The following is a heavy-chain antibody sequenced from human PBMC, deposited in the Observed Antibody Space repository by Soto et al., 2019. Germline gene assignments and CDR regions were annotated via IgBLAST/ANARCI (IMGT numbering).Heavy chain of an antibody. CDR3: ARYGFYYDFWSGSAFDI. Sequence: ASVKVSCKASGYTFTSYGISWVRQAPGQGLEWMGWISAYNGNTNYAQKLQGRVTMTTDTSTSTAYMELRSLRSDDTAVYYCARYGFYYDFWSGSAFDIWGQGTMVTVSS. D-gene: IGHD3-3*01. CDR1: GYTFTSYG. CDR2: ISAYNGNT. V-gene: IGHV1-18*01. J-gene: IGHJ3*02.